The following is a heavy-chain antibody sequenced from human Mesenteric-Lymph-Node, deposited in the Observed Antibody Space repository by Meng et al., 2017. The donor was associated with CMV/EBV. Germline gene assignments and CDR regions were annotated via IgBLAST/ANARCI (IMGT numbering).Heavy chain of an antibody. J-gene: IGHJ4*02. Sequence: ETLSLTCAASGFTFSSYLMHWVRQAPGKGLVWVSRINSDGTSTNYADSVKGRFTISRDNAKNTLYLQMNSLRAEDTAVYYCATGPSGFSFGGGQGTLVTVSS. V-gene: IGHV3-74*01. CDR2: INSDGTST. D-gene: IGHD3-22*01. CDR3: ATGPSGFSFG. CDR1: GFTFSSYL.